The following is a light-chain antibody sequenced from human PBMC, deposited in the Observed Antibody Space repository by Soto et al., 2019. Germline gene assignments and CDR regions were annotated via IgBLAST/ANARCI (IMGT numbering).Light chain of an antibody. V-gene: IGLV2-14*03. Sequence: QSVLTQPASVSGSPGQSITISCTGTRSDVGNYNFVSWYQHHPGKAPKLIIYDVGSRPSGVSNRFSGSKSGNTASLAIYGLQAEDEAVYCCSYTRAHPRFYVFGTGNKVTVL. CDR2: DVG. CDR3: CSYTRAHPRFYV. J-gene: IGLJ1*01. CDR1: RSDVGNYNF.